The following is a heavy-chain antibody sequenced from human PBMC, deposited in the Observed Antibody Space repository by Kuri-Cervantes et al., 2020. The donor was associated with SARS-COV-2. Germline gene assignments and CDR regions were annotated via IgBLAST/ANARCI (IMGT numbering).Heavy chain of an antibody. Sequence: GESLKIPCVASGFNFRYYGMYWVRQAPGKGLEWVAVISYDGRDTYYGDSVKGRFTISRDNSKNTLYLQMNSLRPEDTGVYYCAKPGSVRGIIREDHYGLDVWGQGTTVTVSS. V-gene: IGHV3-30*18. D-gene: IGHD3-10*01. CDR2: ISYDGRDT. J-gene: IGHJ6*02. CDR1: GFNFRYYG. CDR3: AKPGSVRGIIREDHYGLDV.